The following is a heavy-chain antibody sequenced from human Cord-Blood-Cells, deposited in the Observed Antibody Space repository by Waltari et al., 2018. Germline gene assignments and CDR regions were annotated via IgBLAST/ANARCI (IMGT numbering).Heavy chain of an antibody. Sequence: QVQLVQSGAEVKKPGASVKVSCQASGYTFTSYGISWVRQAPGQGLEWMGWNSAYNGKTNYAQKLQGRVTMTTDTSTGTAYMELRSLRSDDTAVYYWARTASGPEWAFDIWGQGTMVTVSS. CDR2: NSAYNGKT. CDR3: ARTASGPEWAFDI. V-gene: IGHV1-18*01. J-gene: IGHJ3*02. D-gene: IGHD3-10*01. CDR1: GYTFTSYG.